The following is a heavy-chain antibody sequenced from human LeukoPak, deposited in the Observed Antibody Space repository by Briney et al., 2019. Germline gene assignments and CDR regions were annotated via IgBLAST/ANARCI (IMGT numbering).Heavy chain of an antibody. D-gene: IGHD1-7*01. CDR2: IYYSGST. CDR1: GGSISSGGYY. V-gene: IGHV4-31*03. Sequence: SKTLSLTCTVSGGSISSGGYYWSWIRQHPGKGLERIGYIYYSGSTYYNPSLKSRVTISVDTSKNQFSLKLSSVTAADTAVYYCARAPTGTLAFDIWGQGTMVTVSS. CDR3: ARAPTGTLAFDI. J-gene: IGHJ3*02.